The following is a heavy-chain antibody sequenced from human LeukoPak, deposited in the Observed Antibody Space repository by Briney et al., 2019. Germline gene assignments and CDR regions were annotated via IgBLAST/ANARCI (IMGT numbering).Heavy chain of an antibody. Sequence: PEGSLRLSCAASGFTFSNYGMHWVRQVPGKGLEWVAAIWFDGIRKYYADSVKGRLTISRDNSKNTLYLQMNSLRAEDTAVYYCARDLEDSSPFGAFDMWGQGIMVTVSS. J-gene: IGHJ3*02. CDR1: GFTFSNYG. D-gene: IGHD3-22*01. CDR2: IWFDGIRK. V-gene: IGHV3-33*01. CDR3: ARDLEDSSPFGAFDM.